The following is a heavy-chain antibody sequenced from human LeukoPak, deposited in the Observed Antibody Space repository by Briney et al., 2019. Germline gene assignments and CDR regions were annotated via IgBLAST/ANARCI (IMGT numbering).Heavy chain of an antibody. J-gene: IGHJ3*02. CDR2: IYPGDSDT. V-gene: IGHV5-51*01. CDR1: GYTFTTYW. Sequence: GESLKISCKGSGYTFTTYWIGWVRQGPGKGLEWMGIIYPGDSDTRYSPSFQGQVTISADKSISTAYLQWSSLKISETARYYRSRPLYGSSRVFDIWGQGTMVTVSS. CDR3: SRPLYGSSRVFDI. D-gene: IGHD1-26*01.